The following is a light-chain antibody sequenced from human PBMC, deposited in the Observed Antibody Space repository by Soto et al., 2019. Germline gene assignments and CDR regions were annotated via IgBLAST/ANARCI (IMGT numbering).Light chain of an antibody. Sequence: EIVMSQSPATLSASPGERATLSCRASQSVRSNLAWYQQKPGQAPRLLIHDASSRATGIPDRFSGSGSGTDFTLTISRLEPEDFAVYYCQQYGGSPRTFGQRAKV. CDR1: QSVRSN. V-gene: IGKV3-20*01. J-gene: IGKJ1*01. CDR3: QQYGGSPRT. CDR2: DAS.